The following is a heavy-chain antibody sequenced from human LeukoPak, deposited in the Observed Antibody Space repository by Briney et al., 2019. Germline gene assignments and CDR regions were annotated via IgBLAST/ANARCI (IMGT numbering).Heavy chain of an antibody. V-gene: IGHV1-3*03. CDR3: ARAVKYRSGPLTDLLPYYFDY. D-gene: IGHD6-19*01. CDR2: INTGNGNT. J-gene: IGHJ4*02. Sequence: GAXVKVSCKASGYTFTNYAMHWVRQAPGQRLEWMGWINTGNGNTKYSQEFQGRVTITRDTSANAAYMELSSLRSEDMAVYYCARAVKYRSGPLTDLLPYYFDYWGQGTLVTVSS. CDR1: GYTFTNYA.